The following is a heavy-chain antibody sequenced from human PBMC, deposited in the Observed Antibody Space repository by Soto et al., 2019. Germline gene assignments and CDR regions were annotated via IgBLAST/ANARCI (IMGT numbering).Heavy chain of an antibody. D-gene: IGHD1-1*01. CDR2: IKRKIDGGAP. J-gene: IGHJ4*02. CDR3: ATDDDSNFAY. Sequence: EVQLVESGGGLVKPGGSLRLSCEASGFTFSNSWMSWVRQAPGKGLEWVGRIKRKIDGGAPDYAAPVKGRFSISRDDSKTTVYRQINSMTSEYTDVYYCATDDDSNFAYWGQGTLVTVS. V-gene: IGHV3-15*01. CDR1: GFTFSNSW.